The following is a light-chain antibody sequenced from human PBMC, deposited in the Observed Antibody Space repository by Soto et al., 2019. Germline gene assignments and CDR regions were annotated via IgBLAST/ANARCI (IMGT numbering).Light chain of an antibody. CDR3: SSYAVKKNFVV. CDR1: SDDIGGYDY. CDR2: EVN. J-gene: IGLJ1*01. Sequence: QSVLPQTPSASGSPGQSVTISCTGSSDDIGGYDYVSWYQHHPGRTPKPIIYEVNKRPSGVPDRFSGSKSGNTASLTVSGLQAEDGADYYCSSYAVKKNFVVFGSGTKVTVL. V-gene: IGLV2-8*01.